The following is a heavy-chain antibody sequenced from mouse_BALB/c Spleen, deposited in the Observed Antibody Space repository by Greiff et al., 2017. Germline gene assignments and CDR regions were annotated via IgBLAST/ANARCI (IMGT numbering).Heavy chain of an antibody. CDR3: ARGTTATWEVWYFDV. D-gene: IGHD1-2*01. CDR2: ISYDGSN. J-gene: IGHJ1*01. Sequence: EVKLMESGPGLVKPSQSLSLTCSVTGYSITSGYYWNWIRQFPGNKLEWMGYISYDGSNNYNPSLKNRISITRDTSKNQFFLKLNSVTTEDTATYYCARGTTATWEVWYFDVWGAGTTVTVSS. V-gene: IGHV3-6*02. CDR1: GYSITSGYY.